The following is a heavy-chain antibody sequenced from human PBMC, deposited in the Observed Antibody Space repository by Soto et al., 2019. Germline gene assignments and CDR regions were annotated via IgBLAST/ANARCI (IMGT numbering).Heavy chain of an antibody. CDR1: GFSFSSYT. V-gene: IGHV3-21*06. CDR2: ITNRGTHT. D-gene: IGHD2-15*01. CDR3: ARAHEVAWFDS. Sequence: PGGSLRLSCTASGFSFSSYTMNWVRQAPGKGLQWVASITNRGTHTYSADSVRGRFTISRDNDKNSLYLQMNNLRAEDTATYYCARAHEVAWFDSWGLGTLVRVS. J-gene: IGHJ5*01.